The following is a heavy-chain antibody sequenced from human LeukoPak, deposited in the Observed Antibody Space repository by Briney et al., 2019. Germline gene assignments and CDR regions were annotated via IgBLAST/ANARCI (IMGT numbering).Heavy chain of an antibody. CDR2: IYYSGST. V-gene: IGHV4-59*01. CDR1: GGSISSYY. Sequence: SETLSLTCTVSGGSISSYYWSWIRQPPGKGLEWIGYIYYSGSTNYNPSLKSRVTISVGTSKNQFSLKLSSVTAADTAVYYCASSLALDAFDIWGQGTMVTVSS. J-gene: IGHJ3*02. CDR3: ASSLALDAFDI.